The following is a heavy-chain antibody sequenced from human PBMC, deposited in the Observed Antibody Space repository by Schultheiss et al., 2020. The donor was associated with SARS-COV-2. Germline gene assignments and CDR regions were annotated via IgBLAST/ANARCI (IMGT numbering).Heavy chain of an antibody. D-gene: IGHD6-13*01. J-gene: IGHJ5*02. Sequence: ASVKVSCKASGYTFTSYGISWVRQAPGQRLEWMGWSNAGNGNTKYSQKFQGRVTITRDTSASTAYMELSSLTYEDTAVYYCARGVGSSWFDPWGQGTLVTVSS. V-gene: IGHV1-3*01. CDR2: SNAGNGNT. CDR1: GYTFTSYG. CDR3: ARGVGSSWFDP.